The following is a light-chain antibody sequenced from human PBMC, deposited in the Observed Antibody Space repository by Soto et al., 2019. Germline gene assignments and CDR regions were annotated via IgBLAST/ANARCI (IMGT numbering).Light chain of an antibody. Sequence: PGERATLSCRASQSVSSYLAWYQQKPGQAPRLLIYDASNRATGIPARFSGSGSGTDFTLTISSLEPEDFAVYYCQQRSNWPSFGQGTRLEIK. J-gene: IGKJ5*01. CDR2: DAS. V-gene: IGKV3-11*01. CDR1: QSVSSY. CDR3: QQRSNWPS.